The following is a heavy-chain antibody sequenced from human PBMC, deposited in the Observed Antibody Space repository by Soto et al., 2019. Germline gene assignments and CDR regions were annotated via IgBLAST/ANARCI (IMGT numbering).Heavy chain of an antibody. V-gene: IGHV3-23*01. D-gene: IGHD3-16*01. CDR2: VSASGEKT. J-gene: IGHJ1*01. Sequence: DVQLLESGGDFVQPGGSLRLSCVASGFTFRSYAMTWVRQAPGKGLEWVSTVSASGEKTYFADSVKGRFTIARDNSKNTPYLQMDSLRGEQTAGYYSAKWRAPGLLSPLGWRAHCAGWGQGALLTVSS. CDR3: AKWRAPGLLSPLGWRAHCAG. CDR1: GFTFRSYA.